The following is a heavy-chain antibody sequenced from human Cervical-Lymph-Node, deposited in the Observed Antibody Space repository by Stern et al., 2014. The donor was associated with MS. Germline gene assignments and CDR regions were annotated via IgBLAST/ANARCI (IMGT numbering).Heavy chain of an antibody. J-gene: IGHJ2*01. CDR2: IIPMFGTI. CDR3: ARDGRGNFFYFDL. Sequence: QVQLVQSGAELKTPGSSVRIFCKASGGTFTSYAINWLRQAPGQVSEWMGGIIPMFGTINYAQNFQGRVTISADESTGTAYMELTGLTSEDTAVFYCARDGRGNFFYFDLWGRGTLVTVSS. V-gene: IGHV1-69*01. D-gene: IGHD4-23*01. CDR1: GGTFTSYA.